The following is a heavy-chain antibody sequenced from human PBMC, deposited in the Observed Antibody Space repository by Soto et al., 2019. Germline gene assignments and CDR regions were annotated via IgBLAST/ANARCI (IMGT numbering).Heavy chain of an antibody. J-gene: IGHJ4*02. CDR3: AIVRYEGRIDY. V-gene: IGHV4-59*01. CDR1: GASISSYY. Sequence: PSETLSLTCTVSGASISSYYWSWIRQPPGKGLEWVAYIYYSRSNTYNPSLKSRVTKSVDTSKNQFSLNLRSVTAADTAVYYCAIVRYEGRIDYWGQGTLVTVSS. D-gene: IGHD2-2*01. CDR2: IYYSRSN.